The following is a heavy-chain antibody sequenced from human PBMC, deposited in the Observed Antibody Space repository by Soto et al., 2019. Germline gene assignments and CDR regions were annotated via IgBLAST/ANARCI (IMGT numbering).Heavy chain of an antibody. J-gene: IGHJ6*02. CDR3: ARQAYYDFWSGYYTWENYYYYGMDV. Sequence: SETLSLTCVVYGGSFSGYYWRWIRQPPGKGLEWIGEINHSGSTNYNPSLKSRVTISVDTSKNQFSLKLSSVTAADTAVYYCARQAYYDFWSGYYTWENYYYYGMDVWGQGTTVTVSS. CDR1: GGSFSGYY. D-gene: IGHD3-3*01. CDR2: INHSGST. V-gene: IGHV4-34*01.